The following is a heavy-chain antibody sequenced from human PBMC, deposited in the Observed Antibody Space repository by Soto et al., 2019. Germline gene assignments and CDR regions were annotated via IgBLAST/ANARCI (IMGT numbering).Heavy chain of an antibody. CDR3: ARLLSYGTGSYYFDN. CDR2: IYNSGST. D-gene: IGHD3-10*01. J-gene: IGHJ4*01. Sequence: AETLSLTCTVSGGSVSSYYWSWIRQPPGKGLEWIGNIYNSGSTKCNPSLKSRVTTSVDTSKNQFSLKLSSVTAADTAVYYCARLLSYGTGSYYFDNLGHETLLTISS. CDR1: GGSVSSYY. V-gene: IGHV4-59*08.